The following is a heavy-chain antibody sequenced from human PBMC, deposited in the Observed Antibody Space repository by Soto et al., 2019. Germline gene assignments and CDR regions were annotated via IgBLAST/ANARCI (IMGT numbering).Heavy chain of an antibody. CDR1: GFTFSSYG. CDR2: ISYDGSDK. D-gene: IGHD2-15*01. CDR3: AKGVVVATTYSQH. V-gene: IGHV3-30*18. Sequence: QVQLVESGGGVVQPGRSLRLSCAASGFTFSSYGMHWVRQAPGKGLEWVAVISYDGSDKYYADSVKGRFTISRDNSNNTLYLQRDSLRAEDTAVYYCAKGVVVATTYSQHWGQGTLVTVSS. J-gene: IGHJ1*01.